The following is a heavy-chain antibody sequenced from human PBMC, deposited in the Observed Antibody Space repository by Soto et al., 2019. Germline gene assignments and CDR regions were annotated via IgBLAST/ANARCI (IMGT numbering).Heavy chain of an antibody. CDR2: ISSSSSYI. J-gene: IGHJ6*02. Sequence: EVQLVESGGGLVKPGGSLRLSCAASGFTFSSYSMNWVRHAPGKWLEWVSSISSSSSYIYYADSVKGRFTISRDNAKNSLYLQMNSLRAEDTAVYYCARVMGIAAASPTYYYGMDVWGQGTTVTVSS. CDR1: GFTFSSYS. V-gene: IGHV3-21*01. D-gene: IGHD6-13*01. CDR3: ARVMGIAAASPTYYYGMDV.